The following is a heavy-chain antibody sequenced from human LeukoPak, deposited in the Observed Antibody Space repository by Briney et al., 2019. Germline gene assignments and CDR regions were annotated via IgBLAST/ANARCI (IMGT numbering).Heavy chain of an antibody. CDR1: GGSTSSYY. Sequence: SETLSLTCTVSGGSTSSYYWSWIRQPPGKGLEWIGYIYYSGSTNYNPSLKSRVTILVDTSKNQFSLKLSSVTAADTAIYYCARVMYASGSGFDYWGQGTLVTVSS. D-gene: IGHD3-10*01. J-gene: IGHJ4*02. V-gene: IGHV4-59*01. CDR2: IYYSGST. CDR3: ARVMYASGSGFDY.